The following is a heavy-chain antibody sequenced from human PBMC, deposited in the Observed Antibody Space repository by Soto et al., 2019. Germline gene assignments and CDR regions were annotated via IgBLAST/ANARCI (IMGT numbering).Heavy chain of an antibody. Sequence: QVQLVQSGAEVKKPGASVKVSCKASGYTFTTYYMHWVRQAPGQGLEWMGIINPSDGGTRYAQKLQGRVTMTRDTSTSTVYMELSSLRSEDTAVYYCARERSMVRGLNCFDPWGQGTLVTVSS. CDR3: ARERSMVRGLNCFDP. D-gene: IGHD3-10*01. CDR1: GYTFTTYY. J-gene: IGHJ5*02. CDR2: INPSDGGT. V-gene: IGHV1-46*01.